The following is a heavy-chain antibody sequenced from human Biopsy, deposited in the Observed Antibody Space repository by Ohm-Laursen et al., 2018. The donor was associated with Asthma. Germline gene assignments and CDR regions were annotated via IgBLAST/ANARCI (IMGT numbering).Heavy chain of an antibody. J-gene: IGHJ6*02. CDR3: VRGSSSWHHGPFHYYYGLDV. Sequence: PSETLSLTCSLSSGSGGYMRSGNYYWGWIRQPPGKGLEWIGSIYYRGTTYYNPPLESRVTVSADTSKNQFSLKLTSVTAADTAVYYCVRGSSSWHHGPFHYYYGLDVWGQGTTATVSS. CDR1: SGSGGYMRSGNYY. D-gene: IGHD6-13*01. CDR2: IYYRGTT. V-gene: IGHV4-39*01.